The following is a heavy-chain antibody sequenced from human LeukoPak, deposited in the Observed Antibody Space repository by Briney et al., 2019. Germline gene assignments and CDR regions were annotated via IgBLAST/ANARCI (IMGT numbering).Heavy chain of an antibody. J-gene: IGHJ4*02. CDR1: EFAFSTYN. CDR3: ARVAAGYSVNYFDY. D-gene: IGHD4-23*01. Sequence: GGPLRLSCAASEFAFSTYNMNWVRQAPGKGLEWVSYISTGSSTTYYADSVKGRFTISRDNVENSLHLQMNSLRDEDTAVYYCARVAAGYSVNYFDYWGQGTLVTVSS. CDR2: ISTGSSTT. V-gene: IGHV3-48*02.